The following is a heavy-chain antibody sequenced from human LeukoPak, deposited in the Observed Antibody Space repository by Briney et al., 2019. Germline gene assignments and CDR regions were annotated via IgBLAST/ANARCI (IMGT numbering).Heavy chain of an antibody. Sequence: GGSLRPSCVVSGFTFSSYAMSWVRQAPGKGLEWVSGISGSGGSTYYADSVKGRFTISRDNSKNTLYLQVNSLRAADTAVYYCAKPARTDYADYWGQGTLVTVSS. D-gene: IGHD1-14*01. CDR3: AKPARTDYADY. CDR1: GFTFSSYA. V-gene: IGHV3-23*01. J-gene: IGHJ4*02. CDR2: ISGSGGST.